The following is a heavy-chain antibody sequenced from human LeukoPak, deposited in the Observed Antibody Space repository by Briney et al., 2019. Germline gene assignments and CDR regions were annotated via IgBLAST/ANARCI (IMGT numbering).Heavy chain of an antibody. D-gene: IGHD2-2*02. Sequence: GGSLRLSCAASGFTFSSYGMHLVRQAPGKGLEWVVVIWYDGSNKYYADSVKGRFTISRDNSKNTLYLQMNSLRAEDTAVYYCARGPSGICSSTSCYTNHVAFDIWGQGTMVTVSS. V-gene: IGHV3-33*01. J-gene: IGHJ3*02. CDR1: GFTFSSYG. CDR2: IWYDGSNK. CDR3: ARGPSGICSSTSCYTNHVAFDI.